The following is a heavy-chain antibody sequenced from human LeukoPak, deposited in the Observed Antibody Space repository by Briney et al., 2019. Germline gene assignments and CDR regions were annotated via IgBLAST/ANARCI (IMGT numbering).Heavy chain of an antibody. CDR2: IYYSGST. Sequence: KPSETLSLTCTVSGGSISSYYWSWIRQPPGKGLEWIGYIYYSGSTNYNPSLKSRVTISVDTSKNQFSLNLSSVTAADTAVYYCARDARGWSGFDYWGQGTLVTVSS. CDR3: ARDARGWSGFDY. D-gene: IGHD3-3*01. V-gene: IGHV4-59*12. J-gene: IGHJ4*02. CDR1: GGSISSYY.